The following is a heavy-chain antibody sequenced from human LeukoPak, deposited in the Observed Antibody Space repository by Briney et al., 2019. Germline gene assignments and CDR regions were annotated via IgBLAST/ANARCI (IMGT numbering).Heavy chain of an antibody. V-gene: IGHV3-9*01. D-gene: IGHD3-22*01. CDR3: AKSLVLSGYYFFDY. CDR2: ISWNSGSI. J-gene: IGHJ4*02. Sequence: PGRSLRLSCAASGFTFDDYAMHWVRQAPGKGLEWVSGISWNSGSIGYADSVKGRFTISRDNAKNSLYLQMNSLRAEDTALYYCAKSLVLSGYYFFDYWGQGTLVTVSS. CDR1: GFTFDDYA.